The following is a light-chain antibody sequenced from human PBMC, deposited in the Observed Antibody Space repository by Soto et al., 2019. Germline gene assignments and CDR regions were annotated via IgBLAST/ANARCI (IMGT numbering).Light chain of an antibody. Sequence: EIVLTQSPATLSLSPGERATLSCRASQSVSSYLAWYQQKPGQAPRLLIYDASNRATGIPARFSGCGSGTDFTLTISSLEPEDFAVYYCQQRSNWPLYTFGQGTKLEIK. CDR1: QSVSSY. CDR3: QQRSNWPLYT. J-gene: IGKJ2*01. V-gene: IGKV3-11*01. CDR2: DAS.